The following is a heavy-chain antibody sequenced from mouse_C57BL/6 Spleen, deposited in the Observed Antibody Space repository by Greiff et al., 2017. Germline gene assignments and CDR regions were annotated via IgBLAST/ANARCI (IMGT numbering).Heavy chain of an antibody. Sequence: QVQLQQPGAELVMPGASVKLSCTASGFTFTSYWMHWVKQRPGQGLEWIGAIDPSDSYTNYPHKFKGKFTLSVDNSSSTAYMQLSSLTSEDSAVYYCARYDSSSRYFDVWGTGTTVTVSS. CDR1: GFTFTSYW. J-gene: IGHJ1*03. V-gene: IGHV1-69*01. CDR3: ARYDSSSRYFDV. D-gene: IGHD1-1*01. CDR2: IDPSDSYT.